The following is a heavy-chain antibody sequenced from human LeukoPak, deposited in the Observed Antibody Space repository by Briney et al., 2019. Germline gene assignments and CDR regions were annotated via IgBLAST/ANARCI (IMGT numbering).Heavy chain of an antibody. D-gene: IGHD3-22*01. CDR3: AKSPHYYDTSGYYYFDY. CDR2: ISGSGGST. Sequence: GGSLRLSCAASGFTFSSYAMRWVRQAPGKGREWVSAISGSGGSTYYPESVKGRFTISRDNSKNTLYLQMNSLRAEDTAVYYCAKSPHYYDTSGYYYFDYWGQGTLVTVSS. J-gene: IGHJ4*02. CDR1: GFTFSSYA. V-gene: IGHV3-23*01.